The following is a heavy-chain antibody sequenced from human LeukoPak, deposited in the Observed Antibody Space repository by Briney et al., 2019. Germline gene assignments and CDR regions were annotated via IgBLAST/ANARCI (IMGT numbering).Heavy chain of an antibody. CDR1: GGSFSDYW. J-gene: IGHJ3*02. V-gene: IGHV4-34*01. D-gene: IGHD3-22*01. CDR2: VNHSGRT. Sequence: SETLSLTCAVYGGSFSDYWWTWIRQSPGKGLEWIGEVNHSGRTNYNPSLKSRVTISVDTSKNQFSLKLSSVTAADTAVYYCARMAGLSDYYDSSGYYFNAFDIWGQGTMVTVFS. CDR3: ARMAGLSDYYDSSGYYFNAFDI.